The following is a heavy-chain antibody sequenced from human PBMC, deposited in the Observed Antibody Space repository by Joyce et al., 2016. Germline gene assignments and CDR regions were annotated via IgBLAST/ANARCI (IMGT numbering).Heavy chain of an antibody. V-gene: IGHV3-49*03. J-gene: IGHJ4*02. CDR3: FRDVGGYCSGGSCYLDY. CDR2: IRNKEYGGTT. CDR1: GFIFGDYA. Sequence: EVQLVESGGGLVQPGRSLRLSCTASGFIFGDYAMSWFRQAPGKGLEWVGFIRNKEYGGTTEYAASVKGRFTSSRDDPKSITYLQMNSRKTEDTAVYYCFRDVGGYCSGGSCYLDYWGQGTLVTVSS. D-gene: IGHD2-15*01.